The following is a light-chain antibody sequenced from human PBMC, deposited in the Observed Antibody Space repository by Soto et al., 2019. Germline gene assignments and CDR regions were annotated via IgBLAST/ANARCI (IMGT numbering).Light chain of an antibody. CDR2: GAS. J-gene: IGKJ3*01. CDR3: QQYNRWPPKMF. V-gene: IGKV3-15*01. CDR1: QSITNN. Sequence: DIVITHPPGTLSVSPGERATLSCRASQSITNNLAWYQQKIVQAPRLLSYGASTRATGVPARFRGSGSGRDFTLPISTLQSEDSAVYSGQQYNRWPPKMFFGPGTKVDIK.